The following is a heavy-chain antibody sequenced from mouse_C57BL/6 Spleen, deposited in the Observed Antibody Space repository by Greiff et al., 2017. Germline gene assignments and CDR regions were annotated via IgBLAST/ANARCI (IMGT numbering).Heavy chain of an antibody. D-gene: IGHD1-1*01. CDR2: IWSDGSA. Sequence: VQLKESGPGLVAPSQSLSITCTASGFSLTSYGVHWVRQPPGKGLEWLVVIWSDGSATYNSALKSRLSSSKDNSKSQVFLKMNSLQTDETSMYYCAKHRSTTDYYAVDDWGQGASVTVSS. J-gene: IGHJ4*01. V-gene: IGHV2-6-1*01. CDR3: AKHRSTTDYYAVDD. CDR1: GFSLTSYG.